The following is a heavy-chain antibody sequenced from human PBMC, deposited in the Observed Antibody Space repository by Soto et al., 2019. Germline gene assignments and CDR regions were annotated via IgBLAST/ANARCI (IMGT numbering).Heavy chain of an antibody. CDR2: IYPGDSET. J-gene: IGHJ5*02. CDR3: ARGFTGSAGRFDP. V-gene: IGHV5-51*01. D-gene: IGHD6-25*01. CDR1: GYKFATYW. Sequence: PGESLKISCDGSGYKFATYWIAWVLQMPGRGLEWMGIIYPGDSETIYSSSFRGHVTISADKSLNTAYLQWDSLTASDSAIYYCARGFTGSAGRFDPWGQGTVVTFSS.